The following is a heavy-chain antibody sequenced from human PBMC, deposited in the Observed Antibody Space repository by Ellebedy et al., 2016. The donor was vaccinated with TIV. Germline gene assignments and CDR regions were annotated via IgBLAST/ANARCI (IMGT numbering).Heavy chain of an antibody. CDR1: GFTFSSYS. V-gene: IGHV3-7*01. CDR3: ARDHRYAFDY. Sequence: GESLKISCAASGFTFSSYSMNWVRQAPGKGLGWVANIKYDGSETYYADSVKGRFTISRDNAKNSLNLQMNSLRGEDTAVYYCARDHRYAFDYWGQGILVTVSS. J-gene: IGHJ4*02. D-gene: IGHD5-12*01. CDR2: IKYDGSET.